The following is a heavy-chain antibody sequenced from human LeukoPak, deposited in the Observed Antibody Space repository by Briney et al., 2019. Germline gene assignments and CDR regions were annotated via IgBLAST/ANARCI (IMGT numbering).Heavy chain of an antibody. V-gene: IGHV1-69*13. D-gene: IGHD2-21*02. Sequence: SVKVSCKASGGTFSSYAISWVRQAPGQGLEWMGGIIPIFGTANYAQKFQGRVTITADESTSTAYMELSSLRSEDTAVYYCARGGYCGGDCYSRIDYWGQGTLVTVSS. CDR3: ARGGYCGGDCYSRIDY. CDR2: IIPIFGTA. J-gene: IGHJ4*02. CDR1: GGTFSSYA.